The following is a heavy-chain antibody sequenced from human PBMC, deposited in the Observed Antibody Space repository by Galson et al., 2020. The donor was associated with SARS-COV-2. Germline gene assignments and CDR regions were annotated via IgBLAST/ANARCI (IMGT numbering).Heavy chain of an antibody. D-gene: IGHD3-9*01. V-gene: IGHV4-39*01. CDR1: GGSISSSSYY. Sequence: SETLSLTCTVSGGSISSSSYYWGWIRQPPGEGLVWIGSIYYSDSNYSNPSLTSRVTMSVDTSKNQFSLKLSSVTAADTAVYYCARQILTGYYSFYYFDYWGQGTLVTVSS. CDR2: IYYSDSN. J-gene: IGHJ4*02. CDR3: ARQILTGYYSFYYFDY.